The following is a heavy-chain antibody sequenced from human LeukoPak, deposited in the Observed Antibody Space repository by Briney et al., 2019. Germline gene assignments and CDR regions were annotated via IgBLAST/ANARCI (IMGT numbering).Heavy chain of an antibody. J-gene: IGHJ4*02. CDR3: ARHSDCGGDCPFDY. V-gene: IGHV5-51*01. CDR2: IYPGDSES. Sequence: GESLKISCKASGYNLVSYWIAWVRQMPGRDLEWMGVIYPGDSESRYSSSFQGQVTISVDKSINSAYLQWSSLKASDTAMYYCARHSDCGGDCPFDYWGQGTLVTVSS. CDR1: GYNLVSYW. D-gene: IGHD2-21*02.